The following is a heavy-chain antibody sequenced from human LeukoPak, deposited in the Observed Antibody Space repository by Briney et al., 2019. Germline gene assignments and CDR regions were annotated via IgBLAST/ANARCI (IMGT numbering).Heavy chain of an antibody. Sequence: ASVKVSCKASGGTFSSYAISWVRQAPGQGLEWMGGIIPIFGTANYAQKFQGRVTITADESTSTAYMELSSLRSEDTAVYYCASESCGGSCYESYYYYYYGMDVWGQGTTVTVSS. D-gene: IGHD2-15*01. CDR3: ASESCGGSCYESYYYYYYGMDV. J-gene: IGHJ6*02. CDR2: IIPIFGTA. CDR1: GGTFSSYA. V-gene: IGHV1-69*13.